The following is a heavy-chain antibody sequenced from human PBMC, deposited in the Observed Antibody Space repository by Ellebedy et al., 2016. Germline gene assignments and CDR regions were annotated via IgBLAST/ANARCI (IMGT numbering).Heavy chain of an antibody. CDR1: GYSFTSYW. J-gene: IGHJ3*02. D-gene: IGHD3-9*01. Sequence: GESLKISCKGSGYSFTSYWISWVRQMPGKGLEWMGIIYPGDSDTRYSPSFQGQVTISADKSISTAYLQWSSLKASDTAMYYCARSHYDILTGYISPHAFDIWGQGTMVTVSS. CDR3: ARSHYDILTGYISPHAFDI. CDR2: IYPGDSDT. V-gene: IGHV5-51*01.